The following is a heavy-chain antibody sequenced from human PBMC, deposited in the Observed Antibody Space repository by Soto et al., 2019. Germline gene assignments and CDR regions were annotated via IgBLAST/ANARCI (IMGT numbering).Heavy chain of an antibody. D-gene: IGHD6-6*01. Sequence: GGSLRLSCAASGFTFSGSAMHWVRQASGKGLEWVGRIRSKANSYATAYAASVKGRFTISRDDSKNTAYLQMNSLKTEDTAVYYCTRQSRGESIAARLYYYYGMDVWGQGTTVTVSS. CDR1: GFTFSGSA. CDR2: IRSKANSYAT. CDR3: TRQSRGESIAARLYYYYGMDV. J-gene: IGHJ6*02. V-gene: IGHV3-73*01.